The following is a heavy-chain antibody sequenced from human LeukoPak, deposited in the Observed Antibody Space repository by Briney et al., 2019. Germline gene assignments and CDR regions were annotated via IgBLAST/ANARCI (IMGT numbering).Heavy chain of an antibody. CDR1: GGSISSGGYS. Sequence: SQTLSLTCAVSGGSISSGGYSWSWIRQPPGKGLERIGYIYHSGSTYYNPSLKSRVTISVDRSKNQFSLKLSSVTAADTAVYYCARGGGYYYDSSGYFFFDYWGQGTLVTVSS. D-gene: IGHD3-22*01. V-gene: IGHV4-30-2*01. J-gene: IGHJ4*02. CDR3: ARGGGYYYDSSGYFFFDY. CDR2: IYHSGST.